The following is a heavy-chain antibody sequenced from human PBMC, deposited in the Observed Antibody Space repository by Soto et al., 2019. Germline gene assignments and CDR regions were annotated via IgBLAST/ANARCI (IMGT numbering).Heavy chain of an antibody. CDR2: ISYSGNT. CDR1: GASISSYY. D-gene: IGHD4-4*01. CDR3: ASGANAYSYAGLGF. Sequence: QVQLQESGPGLVKPSETLSLTCTVSGASISSYYWSWIRQPPGKGLEWIGYISYSGNTKDNPSLKGRVTISEDTSKNQCSLKLSSVTAADTAVYYCASGANAYSYAGLGFWGQGILVTVSS. V-gene: IGHV4-59*08. J-gene: IGHJ4*02.